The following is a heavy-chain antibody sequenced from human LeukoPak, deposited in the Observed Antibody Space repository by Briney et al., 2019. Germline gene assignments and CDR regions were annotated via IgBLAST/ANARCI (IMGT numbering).Heavy chain of an antibody. J-gene: IGHJ4*02. D-gene: IGHD3-22*01. V-gene: IGHV3-30-3*01. Sequence: GGSLTLSCVAFGFTFRSYPMHWVRHAPGKGLEWVAVISYDGSNKYHADSVKGRFTISRDNSKNTLFMQMNSLRAEDTAVYYCAKDFYDSSGSRYDYWGQGTLVTVSS. CDR2: ISYDGSNK. CDR3: AKDFYDSSGSRYDY. CDR1: GFTFRSYP.